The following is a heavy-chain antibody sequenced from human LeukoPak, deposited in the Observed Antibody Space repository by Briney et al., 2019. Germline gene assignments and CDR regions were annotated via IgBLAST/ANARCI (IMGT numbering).Heavy chain of an antibody. Sequence: SETLSLTCAVYGGSFSNYYCSWIRQPPGKGLEWIGEINHSGSANYNPSLKSRVTISVDTSKNQFSLRLNSMTAADTAVYYCAGWTYYYDSSGSPELSWGQGTLVTVSS. CDR3: AGWTYYYDSSGSPELS. D-gene: IGHD3-22*01. V-gene: IGHV4-34*01. CDR1: GGSFSNYY. J-gene: IGHJ5*02. CDR2: INHSGSA.